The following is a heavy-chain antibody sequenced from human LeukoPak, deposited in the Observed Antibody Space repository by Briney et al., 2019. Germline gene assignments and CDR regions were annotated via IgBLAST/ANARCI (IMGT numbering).Heavy chain of an antibody. J-gene: IGHJ3*02. V-gene: IGHV3-21*01. D-gene: IGHD1-26*01. Sequence: GGSLRLSCAASGFTFSDYTMNWVRQAPGKGLEGVSSISSSSSYIYFADSVRGRFTISRDNAKNSVYLPMNSLREDDTAVYYCARNLGDGAFDIWGQGTMVTVSS. CDR3: ARNLGDGAFDI. CDR1: GFTFSDYT. CDR2: ISSSSSYI.